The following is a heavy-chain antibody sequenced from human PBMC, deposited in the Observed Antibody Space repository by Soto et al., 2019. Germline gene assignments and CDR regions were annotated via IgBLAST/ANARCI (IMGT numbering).Heavy chain of an antibody. Sequence: PGESLKISCKGSGYSFTSYWIGWVRQMPGKGLEWMGIIYPGDSDTRYSPSFQGQVTISADKSISTAYLQWSSLKASDTAMYYCARFSDILTVGMDVWGQGTTVTVSS. V-gene: IGHV5-51*01. CDR2: IYPGDSDT. J-gene: IGHJ6*02. CDR1: GYSFTSYW. D-gene: IGHD3-9*01. CDR3: ARFSDILTVGMDV.